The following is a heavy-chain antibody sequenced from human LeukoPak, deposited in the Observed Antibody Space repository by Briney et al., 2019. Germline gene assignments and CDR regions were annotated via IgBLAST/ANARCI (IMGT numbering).Heavy chain of an antibody. D-gene: IGHD2-2*01. CDR1: GGSFSGYY. CDR3: AKLVPNPTVSDFDY. J-gene: IGHJ4*02. CDR2: INHSGST. V-gene: IGHV4-34*01. Sequence: SETLSLTCAVSGGSFSGYYWSWIRQPPGKGLEWIGEINHSGSTNYNPSLKSGVTISVDTSKNQFSLNLSSVTAADTAVYYCAKLVPNPTVSDFDYWGQGILVTVSS.